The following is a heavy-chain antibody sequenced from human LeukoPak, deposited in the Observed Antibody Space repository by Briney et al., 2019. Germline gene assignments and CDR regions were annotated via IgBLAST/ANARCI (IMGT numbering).Heavy chain of an antibody. CDR3: ARQQIAVAGRGAFDI. CDR1: GGSTSSYY. CDR2: IYTSGST. V-gene: IGHV4-4*07. J-gene: IGHJ3*02. Sequence: SETLSLTCTVSGGSTSSYYWSWIRQPAGKGLEWIGRIYTSGSTNYNPSLKSQVTMSVDTSKNQFSLKLSSVTAADTAVYYCARQQIAVAGRGAFDIWGQGTMVTVSS. D-gene: IGHD6-19*01.